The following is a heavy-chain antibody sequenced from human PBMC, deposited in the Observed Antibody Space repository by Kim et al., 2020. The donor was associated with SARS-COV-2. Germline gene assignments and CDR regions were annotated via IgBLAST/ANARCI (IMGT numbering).Heavy chain of an antibody. D-gene: IGHD3-16*01. J-gene: IGHJ6*01. Sequence: GGSLRLSCAASGFTFSDYYMSWIRQAPGKGLEWVSYISSSGSYTNYADSVKGRFTISRDNAKNSLYLQMNSLRAEDTAVYDCARGGSDYGWGCYGDFYYYYRMDVWARGTAVTVLS. CDR2: ISSSGSYT. V-gene: IGHV3-11*05. CDR1: GFTFSDYY. CDR3: ARGGSDYGWGCYGDFYYYYRMDV.